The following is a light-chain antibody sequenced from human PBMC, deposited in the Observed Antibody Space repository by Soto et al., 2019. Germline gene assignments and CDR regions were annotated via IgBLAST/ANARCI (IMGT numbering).Light chain of an antibody. Sequence: EIVLTQSPGTLSLSPGERATLSCSASQSVSSSYLAWYQQKPGQAPRLLIYGASSRATGIPDRLSGSGSGTDFTLTISRLEPEDFAVYYCQQYGSSPTFGGGTKVEIK. V-gene: IGKV3-20*01. CDR1: QSVSSSY. CDR3: QQYGSSPT. J-gene: IGKJ4*01. CDR2: GAS.